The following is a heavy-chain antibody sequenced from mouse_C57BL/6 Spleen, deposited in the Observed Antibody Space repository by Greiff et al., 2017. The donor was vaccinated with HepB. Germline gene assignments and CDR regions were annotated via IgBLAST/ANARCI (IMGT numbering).Heavy chain of an antibody. CDR3: ARWYYYGSGYFDV. Sequence: QVQLQQPGAELVKPGASVKLSCKASGYTFTSYWMQWVKQRPGQGLEWIGEIDPSDSYTNYNQKFKGKATLTVDTSSSTAYMQLSSLTSEDSAVYYCARWYYYGSGYFDVWGTGTTVTVSS. J-gene: IGHJ1*03. V-gene: IGHV1-50*01. CDR2: IDPSDSYT. CDR1: GYTFTSYW. D-gene: IGHD1-1*01.